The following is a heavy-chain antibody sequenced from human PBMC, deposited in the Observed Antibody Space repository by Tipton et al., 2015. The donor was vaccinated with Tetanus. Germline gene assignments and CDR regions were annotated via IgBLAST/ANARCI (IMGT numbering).Heavy chain of an antibody. J-gene: IGHJ6*02. V-gene: IGHV3-30-3*01. CDR3: ARDRDCSSTSCSDYYYYGMDV. CDR2: ISYDGSNK. CDR1: GFTFSSYA. D-gene: IGHD2-2*01. Sequence: SLRLSCAASGFTFSSYAMHWVRQAPGKGLEWVAVISYDGSNKYYADSVEGRFTISRDNSKNTLYLQMNSLRAEDTAVYYCARDRDCSSTSCSDYYYYGMDVWGQGTTVTVSS.